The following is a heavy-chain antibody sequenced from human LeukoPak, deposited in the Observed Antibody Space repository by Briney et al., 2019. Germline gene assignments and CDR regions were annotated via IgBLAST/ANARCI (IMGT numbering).Heavy chain of an antibody. CDR2: IKSKTDGGTT. CDR1: GFTFSNAW. D-gene: IGHD5-18*01. CDR3: TTAPVTAMVRF. J-gene: IGHJ4*02. Sequence: GGSLRLSCAVSGFTFSNAWMSWVRHPPGKGLELVGRIKSKTDGGTTDYAAPVKGRFTISRDDSKNTLYLQMNSLKTEHTAVYYCTTAPVTAMVRFWGQGTLVTVSS. V-gene: IGHV3-15*01.